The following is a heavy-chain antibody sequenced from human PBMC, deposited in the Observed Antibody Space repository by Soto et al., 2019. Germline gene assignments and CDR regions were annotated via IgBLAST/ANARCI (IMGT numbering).Heavy chain of an antibody. J-gene: IGHJ4*01. D-gene: IGHD6-13*01. V-gene: IGHV1-3*01. CDR3: PRDVAAADY. CDR2: INAGNGNR. Sequence: MWSVRQAPGQRLEWMGWINAGNGNRKYSQKFQGRVTITRDTSATTAYMELSSLRPEDTAVYYCPRDVAAADYLGHRTLVTVSS.